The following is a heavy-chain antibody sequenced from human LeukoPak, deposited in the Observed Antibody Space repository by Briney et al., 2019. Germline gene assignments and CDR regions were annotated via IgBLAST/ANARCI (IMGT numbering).Heavy chain of an antibody. V-gene: IGHV1-46*01. D-gene: IGHD6-19*01. J-gene: IGHJ6*02. Sequence: ASVKVSCKASGYTFSNYGISWVRQAPGQGLEWMGIINPSGGSTSYAQKFQGRVTMTRDTSTSTVYMELSSLRSEDTAVYYCATPYSGLPGYYYGMDVWGQGTTVTVSS. CDR1: GYTFSNYG. CDR2: INPSGGST. CDR3: ATPYSGLPGYYYGMDV.